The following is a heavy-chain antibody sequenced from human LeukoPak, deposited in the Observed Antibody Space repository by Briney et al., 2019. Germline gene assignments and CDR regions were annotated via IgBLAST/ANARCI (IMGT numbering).Heavy chain of an antibody. V-gene: IGHV3-30-3*01. J-gene: IGHJ4*02. CDR3: ARDENGDYALDY. CDR2: ISYDGSNK. D-gene: IGHD4-17*01. CDR1: GLTFSSYA. Sequence: GGSLRLSCAASGLTFSSYAMHWVRQAPGKGLEWVAVISYDGSNKYYADSVKGRFTISRDNSKNTLYLQMNSLRAEDTAVYYCARDENGDYALDYWGQGTLVTVSS.